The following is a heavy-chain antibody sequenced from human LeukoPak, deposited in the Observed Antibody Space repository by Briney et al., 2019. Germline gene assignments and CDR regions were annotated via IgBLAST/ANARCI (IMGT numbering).Heavy chain of an antibody. V-gene: IGHV3-23*01. CDR2: ISGSGGST. J-gene: IGHJ4*02. D-gene: IGHD7-27*01. Sequence: GRSLRLSCAASGFTFSSYAMSWVRQAPGKGLEWVSAISGSGGSTYYADSVKGRFTISRDNSKNTLYLQMNSLRAEDTAVYYCAKDRSTGDSVTLFDYWGQGTLVTVSS. CDR3: AKDRSTGDSVTLFDY. CDR1: GFTFSSYA.